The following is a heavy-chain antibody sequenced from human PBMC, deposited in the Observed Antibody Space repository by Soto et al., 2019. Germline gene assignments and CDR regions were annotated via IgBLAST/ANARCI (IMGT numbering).Heavy chain of an antibody. V-gene: IGHV3-23*01. J-gene: IGHJ6*02. CDR2: ISGSGGST. D-gene: IGHD3-3*01. CDR1: GFTFSSYA. CDR3: AKDFKSDDFWSGYYVYYYYYGMDV. Sequence: GGSLRLSCAASGFTFSSYAMSWVRQAPGKGLEWVSAISGSGGSTYYADSVKGRFTISRDNSKNTLYLQMNSLRAEDTAVYYCAKDFKSDDFWSGYYVYYYYYGMDVWGQGTTVTVSS.